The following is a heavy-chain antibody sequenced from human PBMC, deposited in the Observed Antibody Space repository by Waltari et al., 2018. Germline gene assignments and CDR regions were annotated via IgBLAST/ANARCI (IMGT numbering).Heavy chain of an antibody. J-gene: IGHJ4*02. Sequence: LRLSCAVSGFIFSRFAISWVRHTPGKGLEWVAGTSASSGSTYYADSVQGRFTISRDNSKKRVFLQMNSLRAEDTATYYCTKMRRNLPRDIIDNWGQGTQVIIAS. CDR3: TKMRRNLPRDIIDN. CDR2: TSASSGST. CDR1: GFIFSRFA. V-gene: IGHV3-23*01.